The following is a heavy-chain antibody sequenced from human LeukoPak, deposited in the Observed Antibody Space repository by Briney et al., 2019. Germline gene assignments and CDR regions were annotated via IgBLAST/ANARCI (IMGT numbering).Heavy chain of an antibody. D-gene: IGHD4-17*01. V-gene: IGHV1-18*01. J-gene: IGHJ4*02. CDR1: GYTFTSFG. Sequence: ASVKVSCKASGYTFTSFGLSWVRQAPGQGPELMGCISTYNGNTNYAQKFQGRVIMTRDTSTNTAYMEGRSMRSDDTAVNYCATEGRWGPTDYADNVYWGQGTLVTVSS. CDR3: ATEGRWGPTDYADNVY. CDR2: ISTYNGNT.